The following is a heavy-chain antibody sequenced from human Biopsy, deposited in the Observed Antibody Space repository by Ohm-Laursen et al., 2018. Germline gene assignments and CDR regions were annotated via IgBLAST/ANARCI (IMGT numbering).Heavy chain of an antibody. J-gene: IGHJ5*02. CDR2: VYNGGIT. D-gene: IGHD3-3*01. V-gene: IGHV4-59*01. CDR1: GGSIISYY. Sequence: SQTLSLTCSVSGGSIISYYWTWIRQPPGEGLEWIGHVYNGGITNYNPSLKGRVTISKDTSKNQFSLQVNSVTAADTAVYYCARTPRDSFWSGSYKRGLWFDPWGQGTLVIVSS. CDR3: ARTPRDSFWSGSYKRGLWFDP.